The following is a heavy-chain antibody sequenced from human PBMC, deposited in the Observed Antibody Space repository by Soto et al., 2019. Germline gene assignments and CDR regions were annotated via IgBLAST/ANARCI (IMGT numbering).Heavy chain of an antibody. Sequence: SVKVSCKASGGTFSSYTLSWVRQAPGQGLEWMGRIIPILGIANYAQKFQGRVTITADKSTSTAYMELSSLRSEDTAVYYCARDSAFIAAAVRFDPWGRGTLVTVSS. V-gene: IGHV1-69*04. D-gene: IGHD6-13*01. J-gene: IGHJ5*02. CDR3: ARDSAFIAAAVRFDP. CDR2: IIPILGIA. CDR1: GGTFSSYT.